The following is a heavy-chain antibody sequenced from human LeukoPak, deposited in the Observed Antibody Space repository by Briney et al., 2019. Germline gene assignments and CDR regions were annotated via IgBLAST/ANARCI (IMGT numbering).Heavy chain of an antibody. CDR3: ARILTGTTKEYYFDY. V-gene: IGHV1-2*02. CDR1: GYTFTGYY. J-gene: IGHJ4*02. D-gene: IGHD1-7*01. Sequence: ASVKVSCKASGYTFTGYYMHWVRQAPGQGLEWMEWINPNSGGTNYAQKFQGRVTMTRDTSISTAYMELSRLRSDDTAVYYCARILTGTTKEYYFDYWGQGTLVTVSS. CDR2: INPNSGGT.